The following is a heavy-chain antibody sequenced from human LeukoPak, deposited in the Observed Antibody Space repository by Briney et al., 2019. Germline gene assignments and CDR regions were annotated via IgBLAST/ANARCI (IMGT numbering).Heavy chain of an antibody. CDR3: XXXXXXXXXXXXSCYRGRNYFDY. J-gene: IGHJ4*02. CDR2: INHSGST. CDR1: GGSFSGYY. Sequence: PSETLSLTCAVYGGSFSGYYWSWIRQPPGKGLEWIGEINHSGSTNYNPSLKSRVTISVDTSKNQFSLKLSSVTAADTAVYYCXXXXXXXXXXXXSCYRGRNYFDYWGQGTLVTVSS. D-gene: IGHD2-2*02. V-gene: IGHV4-34*01.